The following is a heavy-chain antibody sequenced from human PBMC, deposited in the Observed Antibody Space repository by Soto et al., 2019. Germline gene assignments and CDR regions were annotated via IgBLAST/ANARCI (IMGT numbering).Heavy chain of an antibody. Sequence: GGSLRLSCAASGFTFSSYSMNWVRQAPGKGLEWVSSISSSSYIYYADSVKGRFTISRDNAKNSLYLQMNSLRAEDTAVYYCARGVRNPYYYYMDVWGKGTTVTVSS. CDR3: ARGVRNPYYYYMDV. J-gene: IGHJ6*03. CDR2: ISSSSYI. V-gene: IGHV3-21*01. CDR1: GFTFSSYS. D-gene: IGHD4-4*01.